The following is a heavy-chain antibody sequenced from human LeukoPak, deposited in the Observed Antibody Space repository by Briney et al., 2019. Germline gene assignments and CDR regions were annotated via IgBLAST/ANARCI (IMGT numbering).Heavy chain of an antibody. CDR2: ISSTSSYI. V-gene: IGHV3-21*01. CDR3: AKDEGPPSHHDF. J-gene: IGHJ4*02. Sequence: GGSLRLSCAASGFTFSTYTMNWVRQAPGKGLEWVSSISSTSSYIYYADSVKGRLTISRDNGKNSLYLQMNSLITEDTAVYYCAKDEGPPSHHDFWGQGTLVTVSS. CDR1: GFTFSTYT.